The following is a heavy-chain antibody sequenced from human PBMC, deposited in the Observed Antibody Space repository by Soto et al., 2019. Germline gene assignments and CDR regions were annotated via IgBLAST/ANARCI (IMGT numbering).Heavy chain of an antibody. Sequence: GGSLRLSCAASGFTFSSYAMSWVRQAPGKGLEWVSAISGSGGSTDYADSVKGQFTITRDNSKNTLYLQMTSLRAEDTAVYYCAKDAVPNCSGGSCYSGYYYYYGMDVWGQGTTVTVSS. CDR3: AKDAVPNCSGGSCYSGYYYYYGMDV. V-gene: IGHV3-23*01. CDR1: GFTFSSYA. CDR2: ISGSGGST. J-gene: IGHJ6*02. D-gene: IGHD2-15*01.